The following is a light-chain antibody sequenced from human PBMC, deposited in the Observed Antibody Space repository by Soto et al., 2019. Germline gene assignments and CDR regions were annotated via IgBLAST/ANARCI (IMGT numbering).Light chain of an antibody. CDR1: QSINRW. CDR3: QQTYRTPLT. Sequence: DIQMTQSPSTLSASVGDTVTITCRASQSINRWLAWYQQKPGKAPKLLIYDGTSLQSGVPSRFSGSGSETVFTLTISSLHPEDFATYSCQQTYRTPLTFGGGTKVEIK. V-gene: IGKV1-5*01. CDR2: DGT. J-gene: IGKJ4*01.